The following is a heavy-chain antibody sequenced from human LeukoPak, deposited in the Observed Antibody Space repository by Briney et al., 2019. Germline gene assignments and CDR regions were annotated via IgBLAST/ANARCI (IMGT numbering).Heavy chain of an antibody. V-gene: IGHV1-2*02. CDR2: INPNSGGT. CDR3: ARDRIFGVVMKGNWFDP. CDR1: GYTFTGYY. D-gene: IGHD3-3*01. J-gene: IGHJ5*02. Sequence: ASVKVSCKASGYTFTGYYMHWVRQAPGQGLEWMGWINPNSGGTNYAQKFQGRVTMTRDTSISTAYMELSRLRSDDTAVDYCARDRIFGVVMKGNWFDPWGQGTLVTVSS.